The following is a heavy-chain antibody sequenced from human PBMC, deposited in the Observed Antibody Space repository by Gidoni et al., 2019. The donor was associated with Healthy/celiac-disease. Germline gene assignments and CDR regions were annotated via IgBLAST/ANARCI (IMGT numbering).Heavy chain of an antibody. CDR3: ASIVGATRGGY. J-gene: IGHJ4*02. D-gene: IGHD1-26*01. CDR2: INHSGST. V-gene: IGHV4-34*01. CDR1: GGSFSGYY. Sequence: QVQLQQWGAGLLKPSETLSLTCAVYGGSFSGYYWSWIRQPPGKGLEWIGEINHSGSTNYNPSLKSRVPISVDTSKNQFSLKLSSVTAADTAVYYCASIVGATRGGYWGQGTLVTVSS.